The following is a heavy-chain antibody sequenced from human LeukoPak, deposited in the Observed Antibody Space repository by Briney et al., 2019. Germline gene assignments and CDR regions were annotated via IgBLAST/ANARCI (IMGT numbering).Heavy chain of an antibody. J-gene: IGHJ5*02. V-gene: IGHV1-18*01. CDR1: GYTFTSYG. CDR3: ARDRYDFWSGYHSRAGWFDP. D-gene: IGHD3-3*01. CDR2: ISAYNGNT. Sequence: GASVKVSCKASGYTFTSYGISWVRQAPGQGPEWMGWISAYNGNTNYAQKLQGRVTMTTDTSTSTAYMELRSLRSDDTAVYYCARDRYDFWSGYHSRAGWFDPWGQGTLVTVSS.